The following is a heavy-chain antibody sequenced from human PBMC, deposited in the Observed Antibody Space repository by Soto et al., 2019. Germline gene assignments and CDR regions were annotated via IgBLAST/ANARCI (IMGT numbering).Heavy chain of an antibody. Sequence: GGSLRLSCAASGFTFSSYSMNWVRQAPGKGLEWVSYISSSSSTIYYADSVKGRFTISRDNAKNSLYLQMNSLRAEVTAVYYCARDVKALTIRYYYYMDVWGKGTTVTVSS. V-gene: IGHV3-48*01. CDR1: GFTFSSYS. CDR3: ARDVKALTIRYYYYMDV. D-gene: IGHD3-3*02. J-gene: IGHJ6*03. CDR2: ISSSSSTI.